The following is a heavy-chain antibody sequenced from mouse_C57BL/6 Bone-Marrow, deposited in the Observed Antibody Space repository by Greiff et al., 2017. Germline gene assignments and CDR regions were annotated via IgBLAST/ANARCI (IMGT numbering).Heavy chain of an antibody. D-gene: IGHD4-1*01. J-gene: IGHJ2*01. CDR2: IYPGSGST. Sequence: QLQQPGAELVKPGASVKMSCKASGYTFTSYWITWVKQRPGQGLEWIGDIYPGSGSTNYNEKFKSKATLTVDTSSSTAYMQLSSRTSEDSAVYYCARWRGNWVLDYWGQGTTLTVSS. CDR3: ARWRGNWVLDY. CDR1: GYTFTSYW. V-gene: IGHV1-55*01.